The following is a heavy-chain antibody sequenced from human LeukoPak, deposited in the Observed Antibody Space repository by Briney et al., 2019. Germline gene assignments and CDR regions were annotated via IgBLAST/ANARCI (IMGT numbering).Heavy chain of an antibody. V-gene: IGHV3-23*01. Sequence: GGSLRLSCAASGFTFSSHGMSWVRQAPGKGLEWVSTISGSGDYTYYADSVKGRFTISRDNSKNTLYLQMNSLRAEDTAVYYCAKGLVPRLAVAGTGQIFDYWGQGTLVTVSS. CDR3: AKGLVPRLAVAGTGQIFDY. CDR2: ISGSGDYT. D-gene: IGHD6-19*01. CDR1: GFTFSSHG. J-gene: IGHJ4*02.